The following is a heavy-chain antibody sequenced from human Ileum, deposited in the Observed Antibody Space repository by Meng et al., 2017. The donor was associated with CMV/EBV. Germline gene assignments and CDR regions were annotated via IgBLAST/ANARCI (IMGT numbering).Heavy chain of an antibody. CDR1: GASLNDYY. Sequence: QRQGVGRGLVKPSETLSLTCTVSGASLNDYYWSWIRQPAGKGLEWIGRIFATGTTNYNPSLKSRVTMSVDTSKNQFSLKLTSVTAADTAVYFCARDRFDPWGQGALVTVSS. CDR2: IFATGTT. CDR3: ARDRFDP. J-gene: IGHJ5*02. V-gene: IGHV4-4*07.